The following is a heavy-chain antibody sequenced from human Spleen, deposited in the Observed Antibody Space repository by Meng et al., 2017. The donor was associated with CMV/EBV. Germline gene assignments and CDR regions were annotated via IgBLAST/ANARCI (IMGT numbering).Heavy chain of an antibody. Sequence: ASVKVSCKASGYTFTGYYMHWVRQAPGQGLEWMGWINPNSGGTNYAQKFQGRVTMTRDMSISTAYMELSRLRSDDTAVYYCARGSRQVAAAGGPAFDIWGQGTMVTVSS. J-gene: IGHJ3*02. V-gene: IGHV1-2*02. CDR3: ARGSRQVAAAGGPAFDI. CDR2: INPNSGGT. D-gene: IGHD6-13*01. CDR1: GYTFTGYY.